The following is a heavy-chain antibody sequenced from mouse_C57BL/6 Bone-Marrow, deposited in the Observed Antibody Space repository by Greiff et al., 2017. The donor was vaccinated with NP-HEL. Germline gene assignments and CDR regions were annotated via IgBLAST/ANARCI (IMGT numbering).Heavy chain of an antibody. CDR3: GRKGAGTVYYFDD. CDR2: INPNNGGT. Sequence: VQLQQSGPELVKPGASVKMSCKASGYTFTDYNMHWVKQSHGKSLEWIGYINPNNGGTSYNQKFKGKATLTVNKSSSTAYMELRSLTSEDSAVYYCGRKGAGTVYYFDDWGQGTTLTVAS. J-gene: IGHJ2*01. D-gene: IGHD4-1*01. CDR1: GYTFTDYN. V-gene: IGHV1-22*01.